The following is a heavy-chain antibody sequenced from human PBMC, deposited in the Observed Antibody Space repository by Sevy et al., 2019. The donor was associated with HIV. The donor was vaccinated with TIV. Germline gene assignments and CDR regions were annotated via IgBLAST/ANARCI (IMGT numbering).Heavy chain of an antibody. J-gene: IGHJ4*02. CDR2: ISGSSSYI. CDR1: GFTFTTYW. Sequence: GESLKISCEASGFTFTTYWMSWVRQAPGKGLEWVSSISGSSSYIYYPDSLKGRFTISRDNAKNALYLQMNSLRVEDTAVYYCARADSYNFYPFDYWGQGTLVTVSS. CDR3: ARADSYNFYPFDY. D-gene: IGHD3-10*01. V-gene: IGHV3-21*01.